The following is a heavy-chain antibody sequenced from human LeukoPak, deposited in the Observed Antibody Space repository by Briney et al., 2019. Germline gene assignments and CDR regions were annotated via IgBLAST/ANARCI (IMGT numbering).Heavy chain of an antibody. Sequence: PSETLSLTCTVSGGSISSYYWSWIRQPAGKGLEWIGRIHTSGSTNYNPSLKSRVTMSVDTSKNQFSLKLSSVTAADTAVYYCARAIDTGYSSGWDWFDPWGQGTLVTVSS. CDR2: IHTSGST. V-gene: IGHV4-4*07. CDR3: ARAIDTGYSSGWDWFDP. J-gene: IGHJ5*02. D-gene: IGHD6-19*01. CDR1: GGSISSYY.